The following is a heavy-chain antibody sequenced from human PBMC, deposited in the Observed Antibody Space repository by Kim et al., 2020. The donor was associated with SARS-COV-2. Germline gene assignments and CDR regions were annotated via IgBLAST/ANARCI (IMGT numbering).Heavy chain of an antibody. CDR2: K. V-gene: IGHV3-30*02. Sequence: KSDAASVKGRFTISRDNSKNTLYLKMNSLRAEDTAVYFCAKANAREFDYWGQGTLVTVSS. CDR3: AKANAREFDY. J-gene: IGHJ4*02.